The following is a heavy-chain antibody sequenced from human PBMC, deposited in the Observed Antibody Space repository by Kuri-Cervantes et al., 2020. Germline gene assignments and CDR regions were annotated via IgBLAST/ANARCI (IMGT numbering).Heavy chain of an antibody. J-gene: IGHJ6*03. D-gene: IGHD2-2*01. CDR2: INHVGST. CDR3: ARAGGNCSSTSCRRGIYYYMDV. Sequence: SETLSLTCAVYGGSFSGYYWSWIRQPPGKGLEWIGEINHVGSTNYNPSLKSRVTISVDTSKNQFSLKLSSVTAADTAVYYCARAGGNCSSTSCRRGIYYYMDVWGKGTTVTVSS. V-gene: IGHV4-34*01. CDR1: GGSFSGYY.